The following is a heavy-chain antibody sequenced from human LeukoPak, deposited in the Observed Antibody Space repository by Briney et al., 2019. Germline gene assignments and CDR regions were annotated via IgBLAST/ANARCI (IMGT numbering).Heavy chain of an antibody. CDR1: GHTFTDYY. CDR3: AISMVRGVIHPN. V-gene: IGHV1-69-2*01. D-gene: IGHD3-10*01. J-gene: IGHJ4*02. Sequence: GATVKISCKVSGHTFTDYYMHWVQQAPGKGLEWMGLVDPEDGETIYAEKFQGRVTITADTSTDTAYMELSSLRSEDTAVYDCAISMVRGVIHPNWGQGTLVTVSS. CDR2: VDPEDGET.